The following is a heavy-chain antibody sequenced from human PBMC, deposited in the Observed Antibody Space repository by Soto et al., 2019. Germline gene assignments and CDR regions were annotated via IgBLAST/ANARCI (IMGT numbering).Heavy chain of an antibody. CDR3: ARVTMGRGDMMRGVIIDDYYGMDV. Sequence: EVQLVESGGGLVKPGGSLRLTCAASGFTFSTYAMTWVRQAPGEGLEWVSSIGLISGHINYADSVEGRFTISRDNAEKSLYLQMNSLRAEDTAVDSCARVTMGRGDMMRGVIIDDYYGMDVWGQGTTVTVSS. J-gene: IGHJ6*02. D-gene: IGHD3-10*01. V-gene: IGHV3-21*01. CDR2: IGLISGHI. CDR1: GFTFSTYA.